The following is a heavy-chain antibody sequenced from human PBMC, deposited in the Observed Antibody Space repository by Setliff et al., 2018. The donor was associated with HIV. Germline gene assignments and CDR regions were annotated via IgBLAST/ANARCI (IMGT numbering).Heavy chain of an antibody. D-gene: IGHD6-19*01. V-gene: IGHV1-46*01. CDR1: GYTFTSYY. CDR3: ARLAVDFHPFDI. Sequence: ASVKVSCKASGYTFTSYYMHWVRQAPGQGLEWMGIINPSGGSTSYAQKFQGRVTMTRDTSTSTVYMELSSLRSDDTAVYYCARLAVDFHPFDIWGQGTMVTVSS. CDR2: INPSGGST. J-gene: IGHJ3*02.